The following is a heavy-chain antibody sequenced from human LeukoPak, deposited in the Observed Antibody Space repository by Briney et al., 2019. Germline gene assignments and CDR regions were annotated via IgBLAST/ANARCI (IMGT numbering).Heavy chain of an antibody. J-gene: IGHJ4*02. V-gene: IGHV3-30*03. CDR2: ISYDGSNK. CDR1: GFTFSSYG. Sequence: GGSLRLSCAASGFTFSSYGMHWVRQAPGKGLEWVAVISYDGSNKYSADSVKGRIIISRDNSKNTLYLQMNSLRAEDTAVYYCARDILPSYSGYDRTLPDYWGQGTLVTVSS. D-gene: IGHD5-12*01. CDR3: ARDILPSYSGYDRTLPDY.